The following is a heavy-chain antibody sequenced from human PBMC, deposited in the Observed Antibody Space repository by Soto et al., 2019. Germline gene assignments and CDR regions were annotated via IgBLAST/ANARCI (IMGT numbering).Heavy chain of an antibody. D-gene: IGHD3-10*02. CDR1: GFTFSSYG. J-gene: IGHJ4*02. Sequence: QVQLVESGGGVVQPGRSLRLSCAASGFTFSSYGMHWVRQAPGKGLEWVAVISYDGSNKYYADSVKGRFTISRDNSKNXLYLQMNSLRAEDTAVYYCAKDLFALASRSRPRDYWGQGTLVTVSS. CDR2: ISYDGSNK. CDR3: AKDLFALASRSRPRDY. V-gene: IGHV3-30*18.